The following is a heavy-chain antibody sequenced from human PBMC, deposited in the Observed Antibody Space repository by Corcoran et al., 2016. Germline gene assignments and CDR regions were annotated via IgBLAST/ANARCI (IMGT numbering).Heavy chain of an antibody. Sequence: QVQLQQSGPGLVKPSQTLSLTCAISGDSVSSNSAAWNWIRQSPSRGLEWLGRTYYRSKWYNDYAVSVKSRITINPDTSKNQFSLQLNSVTPEETAVYYCARAPLGYFSSTSCCYDAFDIWGQGTMVTVSS. CDR1: GDSVSSNSAA. D-gene: IGHD2-2*01. V-gene: IGHV6-1*01. CDR2: TYYRSKWYN. J-gene: IGHJ3*02. CDR3: ARAPLGYFSSTSCCYDAFDI.